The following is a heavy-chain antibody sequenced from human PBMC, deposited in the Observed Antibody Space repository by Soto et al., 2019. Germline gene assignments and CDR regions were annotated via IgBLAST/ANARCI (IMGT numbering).Heavy chain of an antibody. CDR2: INHSGST. V-gene: IGHV4-34*01. D-gene: IGHD3-10*01. CDR3: ARGFGYYGSGSNPFYYMDV. CDR1: GLSFSGYY. Sequence: TSETLSLTCAVYGLSFSGYYWSWIRQPPGKGLEWIGEINHSGSTNYNPSLKSRVTISVDTSKNQFSLKLSSVTAADTAVYYCARGFGYYGSGSNPFYYMDVWGKGTTVTVSS. J-gene: IGHJ6*03.